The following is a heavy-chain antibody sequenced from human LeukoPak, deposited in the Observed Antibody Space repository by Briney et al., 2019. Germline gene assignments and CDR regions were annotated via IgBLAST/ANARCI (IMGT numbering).Heavy chain of an antibody. CDR3: AILDYSQWIDP. V-gene: IGHV4-59*01. CDR2: IYYSGST. CDR1: GGSISSYY. J-gene: IGHJ5*02. Sequence: SSETLSLTCTVSGGSISSYYWSWIRQPPGKGLEWIGYIYYSGSTNYNPSLKSRVTISVDTSKNQFSLKLSSVTAADTAVYYCAILDYSQWIDPWGQGTLVTVSS. D-gene: IGHD4-11*01.